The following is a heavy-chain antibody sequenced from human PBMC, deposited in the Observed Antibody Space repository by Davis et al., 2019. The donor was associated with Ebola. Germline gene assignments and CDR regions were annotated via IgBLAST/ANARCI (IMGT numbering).Heavy chain of an antibody. D-gene: IGHD5-18*01. CDR1: GGSISSYY. CDR2: IYYSVST. CDR3: ARAYSYGYYYGMDV. Sequence: SETLSLTCTVSGGSISSYYWSWIRQPPGKGLEWIGYIYYSVSTNYNPSLKSRVTISVDTSKNQFSLKLSSVTAADTAVYYCARAYSYGYYYGMDVWGKGTTVTVSS. V-gene: IGHV4-59*01. J-gene: IGHJ6*04.